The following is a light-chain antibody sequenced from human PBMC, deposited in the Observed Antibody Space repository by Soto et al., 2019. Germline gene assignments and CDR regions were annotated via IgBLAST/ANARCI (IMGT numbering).Light chain of an antibody. CDR3: CSYAGSGTDNYV. V-gene: IGLV2-23*01. J-gene: IGLJ1*01. Sequence: QSALTQPASVSGSPGQSITISCTGSSSDVGRYNIVSWYQQHPGKAPKLMIYEGSQRPSGVSDRFSGSKSGNTASLTISGLQAEDEADYYCCSYAGSGTDNYVFGSGTKLTVL. CDR2: EGS. CDR1: SSDVGRYNI.